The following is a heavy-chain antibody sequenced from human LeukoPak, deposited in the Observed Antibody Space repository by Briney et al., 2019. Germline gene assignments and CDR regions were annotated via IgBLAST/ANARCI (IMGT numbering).Heavy chain of an antibody. J-gene: IGHJ4*02. Sequence: GESLKISCQGSGYNFASYWTGWVRQMPGKGLEWMGIIYPDDSNTRYSPSFQGQVTISADKSISTAYLQWSSLKASDTAIYYCARKYSSGWPSWGQGTLVTVSS. D-gene: IGHD6-19*01. CDR3: ARKYSSGWPS. CDR2: IYPDDSNT. CDR1: GYNFASYW. V-gene: IGHV5-51*01.